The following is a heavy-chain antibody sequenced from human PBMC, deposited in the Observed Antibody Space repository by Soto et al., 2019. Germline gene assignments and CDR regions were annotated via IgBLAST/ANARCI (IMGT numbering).Heavy chain of an antibody. CDR1: GDTFSSYA. CDR3: ARVDIVTTIVTYYYYGMDV. CDR2: IIPIFDTA. Sequence: ASVKVSCKASGDTFSSYAISWVRQAPGQGLEWMGGIIPIFDTANYAQKFQGRVTITADESTSTAYMELSSLRSEDTAVYYCARVDIVTTIVTYYYYGMDVWGQGTTVTVSS. D-gene: IGHD5-12*01. J-gene: IGHJ6*02. V-gene: IGHV1-69*13.